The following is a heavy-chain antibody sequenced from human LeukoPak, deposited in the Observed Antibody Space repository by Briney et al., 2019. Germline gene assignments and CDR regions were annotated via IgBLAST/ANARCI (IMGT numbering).Heavy chain of an antibody. V-gene: IGHV3-30-3*01. Sequence: PGGSLRLSCAASGFTFSSYAMHWVRQAPGKGLEWVAVISYDGSNKYYADSVKGRFTISRDNSKNTLYLQMNSLRAEDTAVYYCARGVYYDSSGLKGSAFDIWGQGTMVTVSS. CDR1: GFTFSSYA. CDR3: ARGVYYDSSGLKGSAFDI. D-gene: IGHD3-22*01. CDR2: ISYDGSNK. J-gene: IGHJ3*02.